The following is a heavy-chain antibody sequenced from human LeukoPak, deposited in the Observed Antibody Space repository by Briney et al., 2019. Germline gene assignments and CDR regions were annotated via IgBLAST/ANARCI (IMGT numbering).Heavy chain of an antibody. CDR3: ARSMSTVTTRYFDL. D-gene: IGHD4-17*01. V-gene: IGHV3-20*03. Sequence: ITWNGVTTTYADSVKGRFTISRDNAKNSLYLQMNSLRAEDTAFFYCARSMSTVTTRYFDLWGRGTLVTVSS. CDR2: ITWNGVTT. J-gene: IGHJ2*01.